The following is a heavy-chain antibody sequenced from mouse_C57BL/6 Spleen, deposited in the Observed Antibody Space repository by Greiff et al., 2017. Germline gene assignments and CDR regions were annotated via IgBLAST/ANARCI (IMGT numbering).Heavy chain of an antibody. CDR3: TRRGYDYDPFAY. Sequence: VQLQQSGAELVRPGASVTLSCKASGYTFTDYEMHWVKQTPVHGLEWIGAIDPETGGTAYNQKFKGKAILTADKSSSTAYMELRSLTSEDSAVYYCTRRGYDYDPFAYWGQGTLVTVSA. D-gene: IGHD2-4*01. CDR1: GYTFTDYE. V-gene: IGHV1-15*01. CDR2: IDPETGGT. J-gene: IGHJ3*01.